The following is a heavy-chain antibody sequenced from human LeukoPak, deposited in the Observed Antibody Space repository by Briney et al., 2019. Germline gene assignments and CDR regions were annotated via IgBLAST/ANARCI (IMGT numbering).Heavy chain of an antibody. V-gene: IGHV3-66*01. CDR3: AKKGTGHYPFDS. Sequence: PGGSLRLSCAASGFTVNSNYMSWVRQAPGKGLEWVSVIYSGGSTYYADSVKGRFTISRDNSKNTVYLQMNSLRGEETAVYYCAKKGTGHYPFDSWGQGTLVTVSS. D-gene: IGHD3-22*01. CDR2: IYSGGST. J-gene: IGHJ4*02. CDR1: GFTVNSNY.